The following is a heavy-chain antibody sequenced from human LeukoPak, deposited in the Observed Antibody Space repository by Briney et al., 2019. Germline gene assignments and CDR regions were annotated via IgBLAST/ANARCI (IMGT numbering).Heavy chain of an antibody. CDR1: GFTVRSNY. J-gene: IGHJ3*02. Sequence: GGSLRLSCAASGFTVRSNYMSWVRQAPGKGLEWVSVIYSGGSTYYADSVKGRFTISRDNSKNTLYLQMNSLRAEDTAVYYCARDFSGRGDAFDIWGQGTMVTVSS. D-gene: IGHD1-26*01. CDR2: IYSGGST. CDR3: ARDFSGRGDAFDI. V-gene: IGHV3-53*01.